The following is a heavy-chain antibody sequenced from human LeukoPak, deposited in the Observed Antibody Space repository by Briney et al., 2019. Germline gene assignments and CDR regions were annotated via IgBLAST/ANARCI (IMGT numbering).Heavy chain of an antibody. Sequence: GGSLRLSCAASGFTFSSYAMHWVRQAPGKGLEWVAVISYDGSNKYYADSVKGRFTISRDNSKNTLYLQMNSLRAEDTAVYYRARDRVTYYDFWSGYYSYYYYMDVWGKGTTVTVSS. CDR3: ARDRVTYYDFWSGYYSYYYYMDV. CDR2: ISYDGSNK. D-gene: IGHD3-3*01. V-gene: IGHV3-30-3*01. J-gene: IGHJ6*03. CDR1: GFTFSSYA.